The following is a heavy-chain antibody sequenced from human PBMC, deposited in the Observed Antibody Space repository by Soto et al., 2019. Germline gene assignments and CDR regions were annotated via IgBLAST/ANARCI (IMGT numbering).Heavy chain of an antibody. Sequence: GGSLRLSCAASGFTFSSYAMSWVRQAPGKGLEWVSAISGSGGSTYYADSVKGRFTISRDNSKNTLYLQMNSLRAEDTAVYYCAKGDYDSSGQSAPGRHWGQGTLVTVSS. CDR1: GFTFSSYA. CDR2: ISGSGGST. V-gene: IGHV3-23*01. CDR3: AKGDYDSSGQSAPGRH. J-gene: IGHJ4*02. D-gene: IGHD3-22*01.